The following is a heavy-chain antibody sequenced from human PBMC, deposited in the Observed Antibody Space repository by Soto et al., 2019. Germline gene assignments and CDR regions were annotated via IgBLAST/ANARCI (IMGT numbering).Heavy chain of an antibody. J-gene: IGHJ4*02. V-gene: IGHV3-13*04. CDR3: ARFAVGQLYDY. CDR1: GFTFSSND. D-gene: IGHD6-13*01. Sequence: EVQLVESGGGLVQPGGSLRLSCAAWGFTFSSNDMHWVRQATGKGLEWVSDIGTAGDTYYPGSVKGRFTISRENAKNSLYLQMNSLRAGDTAVYYCARFAVGQLYDYWGQGTLVTVSS. CDR2: IGTAGDT.